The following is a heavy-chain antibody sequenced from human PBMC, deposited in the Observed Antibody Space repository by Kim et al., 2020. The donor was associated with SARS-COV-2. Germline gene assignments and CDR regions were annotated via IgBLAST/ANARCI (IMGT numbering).Heavy chain of an antibody. V-gene: IGHV4-59*08. CDR2: IYYSCNP. CDR1: GDSLRTNS. CDR3: ARRAETSAVINSDNWFAP. Sequence: SETLSLTCTVSGDSLRTNSWNCILQSPGKGLEWIVYIYYSCNPNYNPSLASRVTISVYPSKNQFSLTLGSVTAADTAVYYCARRAETSAVINSDNWFAPWGQEPWSPSPQ. D-gene: IGHD2-2*02. J-gene: IGHJ5*02.